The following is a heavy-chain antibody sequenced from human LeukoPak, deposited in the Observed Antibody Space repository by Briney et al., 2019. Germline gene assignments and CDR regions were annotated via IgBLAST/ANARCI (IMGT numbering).Heavy chain of an antibody. V-gene: IGHV3-7*01. D-gene: IGHD3-3*01. CDR2: IKQDGSEK. CDR1: GFTFSDYY. Sequence: GGSLRLSCAASGFTFSDYYMSWVRQAPGKGLEWVANIKQDGSEKYYVDSVKGRFTISRDNAKNSLYLQMNSLRAEDTAVYYCARDRVFGVVGFDYWGQGTLVTVSS. CDR3: ARDRVFGVVGFDY. J-gene: IGHJ4*02.